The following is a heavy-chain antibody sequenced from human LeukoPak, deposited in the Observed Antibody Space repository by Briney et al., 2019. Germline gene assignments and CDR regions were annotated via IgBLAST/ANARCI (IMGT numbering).Heavy chain of an antibody. V-gene: IGHV4-39*07. CDR2: IYYSGST. D-gene: IGHD5-18*01. CDR1: GGSISSYY. Sequence: SETLSLTCTVSGGSISSYYWGWIRQPPGKGLEWIGSIYYSGSTYYNPSLKSRVTISVDTSKNQFSLKLSSVTAADTAVYYCARVIDTAMVTDYWGQGTLVTVSS. CDR3: ARVIDTAMVTDY. J-gene: IGHJ4*02.